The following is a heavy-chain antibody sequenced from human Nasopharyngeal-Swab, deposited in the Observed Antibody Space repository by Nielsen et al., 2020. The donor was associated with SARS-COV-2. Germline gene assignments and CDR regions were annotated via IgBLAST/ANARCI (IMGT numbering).Heavy chain of an antibody. CDR3: ARRGYRSSTSCYHSDY. D-gene: IGHD2-2*01. CDR1: GGSISSSSYY. CDR2: IYYSGST. Sequence: SETLSLTCTVSGGSISSSSYYWGWIRQPPGKGLEWIGSIYYSGSTYYNPSLKSRVTISVDTSKNQFSLKLSSVTAADTAVYYCARRGYRSSTSCYHSDYWGQGTLVTVSS. J-gene: IGHJ4*02. V-gene: IGHV4-39*01.